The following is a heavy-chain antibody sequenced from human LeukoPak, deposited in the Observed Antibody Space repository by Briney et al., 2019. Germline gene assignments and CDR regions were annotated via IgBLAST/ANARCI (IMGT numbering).Heavy chain of an antibody. V-gene: IGHV4-34*01. J-gene: IGHJ4*02. D-gene: IGHD3-10*01. Sequence: SETLSLTCAVYGGSFSGFYWSWIRQPPGKGLEWIGEINHSGVTNYNPSLNSRVTISVDASKNQFSLKLSSVTAADTAVYYCVIMVRGVIVSQGYFDYWGQGTLVTVSS. CDR3: VIMVRGVIVSQGYFDY. CDR2: INHSGVT. CDR1: GGSFSGFY.